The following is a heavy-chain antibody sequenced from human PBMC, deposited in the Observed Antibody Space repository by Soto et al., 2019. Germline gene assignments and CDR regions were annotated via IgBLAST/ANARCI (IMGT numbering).Heavy chain of an antibody. D-gene: IGHD6-19*01. CDR3: ARLNSGLYSWGWSFFDS. CDR1: DYTFNDYG. CDR2: ISPYSGNT. J-gene: IGHJ4*02. Sequence: QVRLVQSGGVVKKPGASVEVSCKASDYTFNDYGITWVRQAPGQGLEWMGWISPYSGNTNSAEKFRGRVTLTTDTSTSTAYMELASLTSDDTAVYYCARLNSGLYSWGWSFFDSWGQGTQVTVSS. V-gene: IGHV1-18*01.